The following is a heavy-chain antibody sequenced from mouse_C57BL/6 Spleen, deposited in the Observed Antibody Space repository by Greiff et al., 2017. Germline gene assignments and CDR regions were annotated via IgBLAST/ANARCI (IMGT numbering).Heavy chain of an antibody. V-gene: IGHV1-64*01. Sequence: VQLQQPGAELVKPGASVKLSCKASGYTFTSYWMHWVKQRPGQGLEWIGMIHPNSGSTNYNEKFKSKATLTVDKSSSTAYMQLSSLTSEDSAVYYCARYYDDYAMDYWGQGTSVTVSS. CDR1: GYTFTSYW. D-gene: IGHD2-4*01. CDR3: ARYYDDYAMDY. J-gene: IGHJ4*01. CDR2: IHPNSGST.